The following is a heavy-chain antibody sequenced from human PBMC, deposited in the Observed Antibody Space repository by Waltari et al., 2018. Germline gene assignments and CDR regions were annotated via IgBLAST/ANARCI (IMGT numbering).Heavy chain of an antibody. J-gene: IGHJ4*02. CDR2: TNTDGSFT. CDR3: VRGSLNPGFDY. V-gene: IGHV3-74*01. Sequence: EVQLVESGGGLVQPGGSLRLSCAVSGFTFSSKWMHWCRQTPGEGLVWLSRTNTDGSFTNYADSVEGRFTMSRDNAKDMVYLQMNSLRAEDTAIYYCVRGSLNPGFDYWGQGTLVTVSS. CDR1: GFTFSSKW.